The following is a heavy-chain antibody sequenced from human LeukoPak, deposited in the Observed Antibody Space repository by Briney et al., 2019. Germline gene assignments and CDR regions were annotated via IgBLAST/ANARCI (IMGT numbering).Heavy chain of an antibody. Sequence: GGSLGLSCAASGFTFSSYAMSWVRQASGKGLEWVSAISGSGGSTYYADSVKGRFTISRDNSKNTLYLQMNSLRAEDTAVYYCAKVGSFLLDYWGQGTLVTVSS. CDR3: AKVGSFLLDY. CDR2: ISGSGGST. J-gene: IGHJ4*02. CDR1: GFTFSSYA. D-gene: IGHD3-16*02. V-gene: IGHV3-23*01.